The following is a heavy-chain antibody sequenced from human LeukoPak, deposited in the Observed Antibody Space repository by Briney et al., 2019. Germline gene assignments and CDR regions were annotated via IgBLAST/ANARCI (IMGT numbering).Heavy chain of an antibody. CDR1: GFTFSSYS. D-gene: IGHD2-15*01. Sequence: PGGSLRLSCAASGFTFSSYSMNWVRQAPGKGLEWVSSISSSSSYIYYADSVKGRFTISRDNAKNSLYLQMNSLRAEDTAVYYCARAIAVLVVAVNSGAFDIWGQGTMVTVSS. V-gene: IGHV3-21*01. J-gene: IGHJ3*02. CDR2: ISSSSSYI. CDR3: ARAIAVLVVAVNSGAFDI.